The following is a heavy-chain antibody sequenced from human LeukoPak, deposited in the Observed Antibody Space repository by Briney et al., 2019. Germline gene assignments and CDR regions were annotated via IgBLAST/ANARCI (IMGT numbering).Heavy chain of an antibody. CDR2: ISPRSDII. Sequence: GGSLRLSCTASGFTLRDFSMNWVRQAPGKGLELVSHISPRSDIISYADSVKGRFTISRDNAKNSLYLQMNSLRAEDMAVYYCVRDRDWAFDYWGQGTLVPVSS. D-gene: IGHD2-21*02. J-gene: IGHJ4*02. V-gene: IGHV3-48*01. CDR3: VRDRDWAFDY. CDR1: GFTLRDFS.